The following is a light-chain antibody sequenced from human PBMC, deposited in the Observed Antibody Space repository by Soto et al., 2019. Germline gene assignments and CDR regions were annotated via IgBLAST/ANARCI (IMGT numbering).Light chain of an antibody. Sequence: QSVRTQPPSASGTPGQRVTISASGSSSNIGSNTVSWYQQLPGTAPKLLIYDNDERPSGVPARFSGSKSGTSASLAIRGLQSEDEADYYCATWDDSRNGYVFGPGTKVTVL. CDR1: SSNIGSNT. CDR2: DND. CDR3: ATWDDSRNGYV. V-gene: IGLV1-44*01. J-gene: IGLJ1*01.